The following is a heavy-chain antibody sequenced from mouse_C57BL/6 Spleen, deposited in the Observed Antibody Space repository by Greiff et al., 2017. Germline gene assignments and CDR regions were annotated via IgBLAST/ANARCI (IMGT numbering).Heavy chain of an antibody. V-gene: IGHV1-69*01. CDR1: GYTFTSYW. J-gene: IGHJ2*01. CDR3: ARSLYDYFYFDY. Sequence: VQLQQPGAELVMPGASVKLSCKASGYTFTSYWMHWVKQRPGQGLEWIGEIDPSDSYTNYNQKFKGKSTLTVDKSSSTAYMQLSSLTSEDSAVYYCARSLYDYFYFDYWGQGTTLTVSS. D-gene: IGHD2-4*01. CDR2: IDPSDSYT.